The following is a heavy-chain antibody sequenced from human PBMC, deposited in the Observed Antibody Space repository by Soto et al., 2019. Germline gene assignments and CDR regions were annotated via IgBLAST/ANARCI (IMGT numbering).Heavy chain of an antibody. CDR2: ISAYNGNT. V-gene: IGHV1-18*01. CDR3: ARVMGLKPGIAAAGVDY. CDR1: GYTFTSYG. Sequence: ASVKVSCKASGYTFTSYGISWVRQAPGQGLEWMGWISAYNGNTNYAQKLQGRVTMTTDTSTSTAYMELRSLRSDDTAVYYCARVMGLKPGIAAAGVDYWGQGTRVTVAS. J-gene: IGHJ4*02. D-gene: IGHD6-13*01.